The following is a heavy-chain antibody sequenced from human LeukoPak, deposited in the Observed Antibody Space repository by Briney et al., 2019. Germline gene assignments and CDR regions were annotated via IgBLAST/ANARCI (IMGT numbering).Heavy chain of an antibody. J-gene: IGHJ4*02. V-gene: IGHV3-48*03. Sequence: GGSLRLSCAASGFPFSNYEITWVRQAPGKGLEWVSYISSSGSTIYYADSVKGRFTISRDNAQNSLYLQMNSLRAEDTAVYYCARDRLGDYDHSGYYDKWGQGTLVTVSS. CDR3: ARDRLGDYDHSGYYDK. D-gene: IGHD3-22*01. CDR2: ISSSGSTI. CDR1: GFPFSNYE.